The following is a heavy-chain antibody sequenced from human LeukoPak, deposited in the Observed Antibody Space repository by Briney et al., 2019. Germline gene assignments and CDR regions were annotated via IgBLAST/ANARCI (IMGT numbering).Heavy chain of an antibody. CDR1: GFTFSSYA. CDR2: ITGSGAGT. J-gene: IGHJ4*02. D-gene: IGHD2-21*02. CDR3: AKRRAVTPIREAIDS. V-gene: IGHV3-23*01. Sequence: GGSLRLSCAASGFTFSSYAMSWVRQAPGKGLEWVSAITGSGAGTYYADSVRGRFAISRDNSKNTLYLQMDSLRAEDTAVYYCAKRRAVTPIREAIDSWGQGTLVTVSS.